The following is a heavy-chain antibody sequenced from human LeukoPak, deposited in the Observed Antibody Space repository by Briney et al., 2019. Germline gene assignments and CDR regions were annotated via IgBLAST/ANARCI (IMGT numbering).Heavy chain of an antibody. CDR1: GGSFSGYY. J-gene: IGHJ4*02. CDR2: INHSGST. Sequence: PSETLSLTCAVYGGSFSGYYWSWIRQPPGKGLEWIGEINHSGSTNYNPSLKSRVTISVDTSKNQFSLKLSSVTAADTAVYYCARGEYDILTGYYLFDYWGQRTLVTVSS. D-gene: IGHD3-9*01. V-gene: IGHV4-34*01. CDR3: ARGEYDILTGYYLFDY.